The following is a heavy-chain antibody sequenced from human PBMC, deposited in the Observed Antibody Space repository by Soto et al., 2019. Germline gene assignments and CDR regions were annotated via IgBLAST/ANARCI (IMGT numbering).Heavy chain of an antibody. CDR2: MTATGVII. D-gene: IGHD6-6*01. CDR1: GFSFSGYA. J-gene: IGHJ4*02. Sequence: EVQLLESGGGLVQPGGSLRLSCVASGFSFSGYAMSWVRQAPGKGLVWVSSMTATGVIIYYADSVRGRFTISRDNSKNTLYLQMSSLRAEDTARYYCAKDSIPYSSSYDLDHWGRGALVTVSS. CDR3: AKDSIPYSSSYDLDH. V-gene: IGHV3-23*01.